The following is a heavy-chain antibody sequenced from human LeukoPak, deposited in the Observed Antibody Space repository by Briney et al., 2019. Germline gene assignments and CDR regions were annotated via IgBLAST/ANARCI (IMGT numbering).Heavy chain of an antibody. V-gene: IGHV3-33*01. D-gene: IGHD3-3*01. CDR1: GFTFSSYG. CDR2: IWYDGSNK. J-gene: IGHJ3*02. CDR3: ARELRFPASGAFDI. Sequence: GGSLRLSCAASGFTFSSYGMHWVRQAPGKGLEWVAVIWYDGSNKYYADSVKGRFTISRDNSKNTLYLQMNSLRAEDTAVYYCARELRFPASGAFDIWGQGTMVTVSS.